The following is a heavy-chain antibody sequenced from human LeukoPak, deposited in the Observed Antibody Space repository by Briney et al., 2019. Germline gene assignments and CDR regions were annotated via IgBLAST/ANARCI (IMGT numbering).Heavy chain of an antibody. D-gene: IGHD2-21*02. J-gene: IGHJ4*01. Sequence: GGSLRLSCAASGFTFSSYTMNWVRQAPGKGLEWVSSIAGSSGYISYADSVKGRFTISRDNAKKSLYLQMTSLTAEDTAVYYCARDRGAYCGGDCYLGLDYWGRGTLVTVSS. CDR1: GFTFSSYT. CDR3: ARDRGAYCGGDCYLGLDY. V-gene: IGHV3-21*01. CDR2: IAGSSGYI.